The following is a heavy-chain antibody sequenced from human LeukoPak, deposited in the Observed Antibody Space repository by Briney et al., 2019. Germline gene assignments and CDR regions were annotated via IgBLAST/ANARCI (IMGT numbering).Heavy chain of an antibody. D-gene: IGHD6-6*01. CDR2: IWYDGSNK. CDR1: GFTFSSYG. Sequence: GGSLRLSCAASGFTFSSYGMHWVRQAPGKGLEWVAVIWYDGSNKYYADSVKGRFTISRDNSKNTLYLQMNSLRAEDTAVNYCARDTRLAALGYWGQGTLVTVSS. CDR3: ARDTRLAALGY. J-gene: IGHJ4*02. V-gene: IGHV3-33*01.